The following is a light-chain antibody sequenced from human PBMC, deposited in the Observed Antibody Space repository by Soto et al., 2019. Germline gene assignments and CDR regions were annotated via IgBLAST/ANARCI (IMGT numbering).Light chain of an antibody. CDR1: RSDVGGYNY. Sequence: QSALTEPPSASGSRGQSVTISCTGTRSDVGGYNYVSWYQQHPGKAPKLMIYEVSKRPSGVPDRFSGSKSGNTASLTVSGLQAEYEADYYCSSYAGSNNLVFGGGTKLTVL. J-gene: IGLJ2*01. CDR2: EVS. CDR3: SSYAGSNNLV. V-gene: IGLV2-8*01.